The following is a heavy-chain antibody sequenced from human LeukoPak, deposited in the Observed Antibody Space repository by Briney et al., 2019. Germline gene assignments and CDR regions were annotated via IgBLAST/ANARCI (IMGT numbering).Heavy chain of an antibody. J-gene: IGHJ5*02. CDR1: GFTCSTFA. CDR3: ARVEGSSYGDPLGSWFDP. V-gene: IGHV3-23*01. D-gene: IGHD4-17*01. CDR2: ISASGGT. Sequence: SGGSLRLSCAASGFTCSTFAMSWVRQAPGKGLEWVSSISASGGTYYAGSVKGRFTVSRDNSKSTAFLQMNSLRAEDTAVYYCARVEGSSYGDPLGSWFDPWGQGTLVTVSS.